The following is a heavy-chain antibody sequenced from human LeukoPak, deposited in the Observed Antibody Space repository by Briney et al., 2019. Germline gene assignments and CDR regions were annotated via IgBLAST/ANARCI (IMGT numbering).Heavy chain of an antibody. Sequence: SETLSLTCTVSGDSISSSSYYWGWGRQPPGTGLYLFVSIHYSWRTCHNPSLNSRVIIFIDTSKNHFSLQLTSVTAADPAVYSCSRHRGPTGPDSWGQGTLVTVSS. J-gene: IGHJ4*02. CDR3: SRHRGPTGPDS. CDR1: GDSISSSSYY. V-gene: IGHV4-39*01. CDR2: IHYSWRT. D-gene: IGHD1-14*01.